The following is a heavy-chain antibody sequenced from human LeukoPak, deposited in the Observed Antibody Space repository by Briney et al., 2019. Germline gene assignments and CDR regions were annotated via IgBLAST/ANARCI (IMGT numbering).Heavy chain of an antibody. Sequence: GGSPRLSCAASGFTGITNFRNWVRQDLGEGLVWVSRINTDGDSTTYADFAKGRFTISRDNAKNTLYLEMNSLRAEDTAVYYCAREVPARVPSRAFDIWGQGTMVTVSS. J-gene: IGHJ3*02. CDR3: AREVPARVPSRAFDI. D-gene: IGHD1-1*01. CDR2: INTDGDST. CDR1: GFTGITNF. V-gene: IGHV3-74*03.